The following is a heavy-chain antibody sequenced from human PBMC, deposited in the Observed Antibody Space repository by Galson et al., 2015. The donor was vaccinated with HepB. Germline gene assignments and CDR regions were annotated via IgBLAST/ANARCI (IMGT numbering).Heavy chain of an antibody. CDR3: ARESKGGDYYYYGMDV. CDR2: ISSSSSTI. D-gene: IGHD3-16*01. J-gene: IGHJ6*02. Sequence: SLRLSCAASGFTFSSYSMNWVRQAPGKGLEWVSYISSSSSTIYDADSVKGRFTISRDNAKNSLYLQMNSLRAEDTAVYYCARESKGGDYYYYGMDVWGQGTTVTVSS. V-gene: IGHV3-48*01. CDR1: GFTFSSYS.